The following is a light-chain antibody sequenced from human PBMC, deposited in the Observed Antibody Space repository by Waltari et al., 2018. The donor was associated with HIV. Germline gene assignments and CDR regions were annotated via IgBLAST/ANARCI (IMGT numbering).Light chain of an antibody. J-gene: IGLJ3*02. V-gene: IGLV1-40*01. CDR1: SSNIRAGYD. CDR3: QSYDSSLSGWV. Sequence: QSVLTQPPSVSGAPGQRVTISCTGGSSNIRAGYDVHWYQQLPGTAPKLLIYGNSNRPSGVPDRFSGSKSGTSASLAITGLQAEDEADYYCQSYDSSLSGWVFGGGTKLTVL. CDR2: GNS.